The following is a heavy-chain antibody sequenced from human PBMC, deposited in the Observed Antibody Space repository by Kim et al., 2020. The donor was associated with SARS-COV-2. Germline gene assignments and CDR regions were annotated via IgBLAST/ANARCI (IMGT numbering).Heavy chain of an antibody. J-gene: IGHJ4*02. CDR2: INHSGST. V-gene: IGHV4-34*01. CDR1: GGSFSGYY. D-gene: IGHD3-16*01. CDR3: ARGSNYDYVWGSYLSGQY. Sequence: SETLSLTCAVYGGSFSGYYWSWIRQPPGKGLEWIGEINHSGSTNYNPSLKSRVTISVDTSKNQFSLKLSSVTAADTAVYYCARGSNYDYVWGSYLSGQYWGQGTLVTVSS.